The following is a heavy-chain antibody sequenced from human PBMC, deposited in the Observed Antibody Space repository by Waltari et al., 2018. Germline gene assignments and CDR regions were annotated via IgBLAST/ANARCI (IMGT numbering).Heavy chain of an antibody. CDR1: GDSVPSHHPS. CDR2: TYYRSQWYY. Sequence: QVQLQQSGPRLVKPSQTLSLTCAISGDSVPSHHPSWNRNKQSPARGLEWLGRTYYRSQWYYDYAVSVKSRITIKPDTSRNQFSLQLNSVGPEDTAVYYCARSGTYRGYFDYWGQGTLVTVSS. V-gene: IGHV6-1*02. CDR3: ARSGTYRGYFDY. D-gene: IGHD1-26*01. J-gene: IGHJ4*02.